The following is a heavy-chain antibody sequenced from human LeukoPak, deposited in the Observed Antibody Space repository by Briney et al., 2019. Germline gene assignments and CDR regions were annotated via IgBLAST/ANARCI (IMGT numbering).Heavy chain of an antibody. CDR3: ARVNYYDSSGYYYPEY. D-gene: IGHD3-22*01. CDR1: GGSMSSYY. J-gene: IGHJ4*02. V-gene: IGHV4-59*01. Sequence: SETLSLTCTVSGGSMSSYYWSWIRQPPGKGLEWIGYIYYSGSTNYNPSLKSRVTISVDTSKNQFSQKLSSVTAADTAVYYCARVNYYDSSGYYYPEYWGQGTLVTVSS. CDR2: IYYSGST.